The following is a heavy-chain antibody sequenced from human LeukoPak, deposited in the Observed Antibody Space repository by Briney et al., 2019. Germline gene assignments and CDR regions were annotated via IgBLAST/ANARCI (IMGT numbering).Heavy chain of an antibody. CDR3: AKVSTVTTPDY. D-gene: IGHD4-17*01. V-gene: IGHV3-30*18. J-gene: IGHJ4*02. CDR1: GFTFSSYG. CDR2: ISYDGSNK. Sequence: GGSLRLPCAASGFTFSSYGMHWVRQAPGKGLEWVAVISYDGSNKYYADSVKGRFTISRDNSKNTLYLQMNSLRAEDTAVYYCAKVSTVTTPDYWGQGTLVTVSS.